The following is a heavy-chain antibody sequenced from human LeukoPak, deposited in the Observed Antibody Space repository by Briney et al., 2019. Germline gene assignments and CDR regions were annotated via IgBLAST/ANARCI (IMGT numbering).Heavy chain of an antibody. CDR3: ARASGYDDRSIDY. D-gene: IGHD5-12*01. J-gene: IGHJ4*02. V-gene: IGHV3-48*03. CDR1: GFTFSSSE. Sequence: GGSLRLSCAASGFTFSSSEMNWVRQAPGKGLECISYISSSGSTIYYADSVKGRFTISRDNAKNSLYLQMNSLRAEDTAVYYCARASGYDDRSIDYWGQGTLVTVSS. CDR2: ISSSGSTI.